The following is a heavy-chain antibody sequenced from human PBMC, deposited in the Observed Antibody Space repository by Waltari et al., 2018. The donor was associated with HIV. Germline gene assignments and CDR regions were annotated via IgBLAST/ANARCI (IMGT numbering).Heavy chain of an antibody. CDR2: IYYSGTT. D-gene: IGHD2-2*01. J-gene: IGHJ6*02. CDR1: GGSFHNYY. Sequence: QIQLQESGPGLVKPSETLSLTCTASGGSFHNYYWSWIRQSPGRGLEWIGYIYYSGTTNYNPYLQSRVTISVDTSKNQFSLKVTSVTAADTAVYYCARFRCSSSSCYGRYAMDVWGQGTTVTVSS. V-gene: IGHV4-59*01. CDR3: ARFRCSSSSCYGRYAMDV.